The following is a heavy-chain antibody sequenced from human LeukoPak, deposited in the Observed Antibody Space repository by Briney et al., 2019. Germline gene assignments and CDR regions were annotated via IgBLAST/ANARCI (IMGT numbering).Heavy chain of an antibody. Sequence: KAGGSLRLSCAASGFTFSDAWMSWVRQAPGKGLEWVGCIKSKTDGGATHYAAPVKGRFTISRDDSKNTLYLQMNSLKTEDTAVYYCTTEAYYYDSGAIKYFDYWGQGTLVTVSS. J-gene: IGHJ4*02. V-gene: IGHV3-15*01. CDR3: TTEAYYYDSGAIKYFDY. D-gene: IGHD3-22*01. CDR2: IKSKTDGGAT. CDR1: GFTFSDAW.